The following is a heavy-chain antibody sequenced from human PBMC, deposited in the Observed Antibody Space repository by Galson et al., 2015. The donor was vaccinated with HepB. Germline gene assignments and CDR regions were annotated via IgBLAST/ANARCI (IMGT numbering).Heavy chain of an antibody. J-gene: IGHJ4*02. CDR2: NNPNSGGT. D-gene: IGHD3-22*01. V-gene: IGHV1-2*02. CDR3: ARVRGSSGYSPFDY. Sequence: SVKVSCKASGYVFTGYYMHWVRQAPGQGLEWMGWNNPNSGGTNYAQKFQGRVTMTRDTSISTAYMELSRLRSDDTAVYYCARVRGSSGYSPFDYWGQGTLVTVSS. CDR1: GYVFTGYY.